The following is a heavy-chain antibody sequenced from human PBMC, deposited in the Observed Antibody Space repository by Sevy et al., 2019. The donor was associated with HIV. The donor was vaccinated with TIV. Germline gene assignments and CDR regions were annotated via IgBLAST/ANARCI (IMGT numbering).Heavy chain of an antibody. Sequence: GGSLRLSCAASGFTFSSYGMHWVHQAPGKGLEWVAFIRYDGSNKYYAELVKGRFTISRDNSKNTLYLQMNSLRAEDTAVYYCAKDHNTIFGVVIGYWGQGTLVTVSS. CDR3: AKDHNTIFGVVIGY. J-gene: IGHJ4*02. CDR2: IRYDGSNK. CDR1: GFTFSSYG. D-gene: IGHD3-3*01. V-gene: IGHV3-30*02.